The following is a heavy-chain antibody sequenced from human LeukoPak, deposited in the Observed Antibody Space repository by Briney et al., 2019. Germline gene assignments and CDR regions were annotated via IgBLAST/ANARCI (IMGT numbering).Heavy chain of an antibody. CDR3: ARVTLYGESALDY. V-gene: IGHV3-21*05. J-gene: IGHJ4*02. CDR1: GFTFSSYS. D-gene: IGHD4-17*01. Sequence: PGGSLRLSCAASGFTFSSYSMNWVRQAPGKGLEWVSYISGSSSYTNDADSVKGRFTISRDNAKNSLYLQMNSLRAEDTAVYYCARVTLYGESALDYWGQGTLVTVSS. CDR2: ISGSSSYT.